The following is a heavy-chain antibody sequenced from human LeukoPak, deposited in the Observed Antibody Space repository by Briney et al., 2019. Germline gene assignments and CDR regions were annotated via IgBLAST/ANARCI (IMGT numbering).Heavy chain of an antibody. Sequence: PGGSLRLSCAASGFIVSSNYMNWVRQAPGKGLEWVSVIDSGGSTYYADSVKGRFTISRHSSQNTQYLQMDSLRVEDTAVYYCARAGGYSYGFDYWGQGSLVTVSS. CDR2: IDSGGST. CDR3: ARAGGYSYGFDY. D-gene: IGHD5-18*01. CDR1: GFIVSSNY. J-gene: IGHJ4*02. V-gene: IGHV3-53*04.